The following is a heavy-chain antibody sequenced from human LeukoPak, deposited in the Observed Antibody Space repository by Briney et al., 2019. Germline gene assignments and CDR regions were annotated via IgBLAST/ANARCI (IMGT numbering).Heavy chain of an antibody. CDR2: ISAYNVNT. D-gene: IGHD4-11*01. J-gene: IGHJ4*02. CDR1: GGVFRSYA. V-gene: IGHV1-18*01. Sequence: ASVKVSCKTSGGVFRSYAINWVRQAPGQGLEWMGWISAYNVNTNDAQKLQGRVTMTTDTSTTTAYMELRSLRSDDTAVYYCARVPVSGPGARFDYWGQGTLATVSS. CDR3: ARVPVSGPGARFDY.